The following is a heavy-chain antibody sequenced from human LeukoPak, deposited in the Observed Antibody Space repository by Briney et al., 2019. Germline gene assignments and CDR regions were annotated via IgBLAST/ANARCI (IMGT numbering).Heavy chain of an antibody. CDR2: INPSDGDT. V-gene: IGHV1-46*01. J-gene: IGHJ3*02. CDR3: AREKIHVFDI. Sequence: GGSVTVSCKASGYTFTSYNMQWVRQAPGQGLEWMGLINPSDGDTGYAQKFQGRVTMTRDTSTSTVYMELSSLRSEDTAVYYCAREKIHVFDIWGQGTMVTVSS. CDR1: GYTFTSYN.